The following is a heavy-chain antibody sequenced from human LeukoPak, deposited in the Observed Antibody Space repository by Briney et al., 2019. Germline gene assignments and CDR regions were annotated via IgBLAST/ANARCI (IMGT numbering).Heavy chain of an antibody. CDR3: ARGNTAMGYYFDY. CDR1: GYTFTSYD. J-gene: IGHJ4*02. CDR2: MNPNSGNT. V-gene: IGHV1-8*03. Sequence: ASVRVSCKASGYTFTSYDINWVRQATGQGLEWMGWMNPNSGNTGYAQKFQGRVTITRNTSISTAYMELSSLTSEDTAVYYCARGNTAMGYYFDYWGQGTLVTVSS. D-gene: IGHD5-18*01.